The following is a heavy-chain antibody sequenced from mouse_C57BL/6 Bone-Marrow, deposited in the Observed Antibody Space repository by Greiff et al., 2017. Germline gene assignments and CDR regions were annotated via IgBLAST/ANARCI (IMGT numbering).Heavy chain of an antibody. Sequence: DVKLVESGGGLVQPKGSLKLSCAASGFSFNTYAMNWVRQAPGKGLEWVARIRSKSNNYATYYADSVKDRFTISRDDSESMLYLQMNNLKTDDTAMYYCVRELEAMDDWGQGTSVTVSS. CDR3: VRELEAMDD. V-gene: IGHV10-1*01. J-gene: IGHJ4*01. D-gene: IGHD1-3*01. CDR2: IRSKSNNYAT. CDR1: GFSFNTYA.